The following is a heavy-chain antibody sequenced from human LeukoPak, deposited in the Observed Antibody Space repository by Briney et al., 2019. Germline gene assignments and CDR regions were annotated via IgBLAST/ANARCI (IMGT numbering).Heavy chain of an antibody. Sequence: SETLSLTCAVYGGSFSGYYWSWIRQPPGKGLEWIGEINHSGSTNYNPSLKSRVTISVDTSKNHFSLKLSSVTAADTAVYYCARIFGSSWSYWFDPWGQGTLVTVSS. V-gene: IGHV4-34*01. J-gene: IGHJ5*02. CDR1: GGSFSGYY. CDR3: ARIFGSSWSYWFDP. CDR2: INHSGST. D-gene: IGHD6-13*01.